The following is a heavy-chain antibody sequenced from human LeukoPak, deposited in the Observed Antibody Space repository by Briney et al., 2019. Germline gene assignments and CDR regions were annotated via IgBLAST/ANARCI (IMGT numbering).Heavy chain of an antibody. CDR1: GFTFSSYS. CDR2: ISSSSSYI. V-gene: IGHV3-21*01. CDR3: ATDAGSSGFPRAGVDY. Sequence: GGSLRLSCAASGFTFSSYSMNWVRQAPGKGLEWVSSISSSSSYIYYADSVKGRFTISRNNAKNSLYLQMNSLRAEDTAVYYCATDAGSSGFPRAGVDYWGQGTLVTVSS. D-gene: IGHD3-22*01. J-gene: IGHJ4*02.